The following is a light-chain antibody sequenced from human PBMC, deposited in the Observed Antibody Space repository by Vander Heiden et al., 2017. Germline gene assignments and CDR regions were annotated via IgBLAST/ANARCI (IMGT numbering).Light chain of an antibody. CDR1: KLGEKY. Sequence: SYELTQLPSVSVSPGQTASITCSGDKLGEKYASWYQQKTGQSPVLVIYRNSKRPAGIPERVSGSNSGNTATLTISGTQAMDEADYYCQAWDTSTGVFGTGTKVTVL. V-gene: IGLV3-1*01. CDR2: RNS. J-gene: IGLJ1*01. CDR3: QAWDTSTGV.